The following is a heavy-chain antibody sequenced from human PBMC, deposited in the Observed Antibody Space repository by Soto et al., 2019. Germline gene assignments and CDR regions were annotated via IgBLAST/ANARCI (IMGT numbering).Heavy chain of an antibody. CDR1: GFTFSSYA. V-gene: IGHV3-23*01. Sequence: GGSLRLSCAASGFTFSSYAMSWVRQAPGKGLEWVSAISCSGGSTYYADSVKGRFTISRDNSKNTLYLQMNSLRAEDTAVYYCAKDLLRVTMIVVVTPFDYWGQGTLVTV. CDR2: ISCSGGST. CDR3: AKDLLRVTMIVVVTPFDY. D-gene: IGHD3-22*01. J-gene: IGHJ4*02.